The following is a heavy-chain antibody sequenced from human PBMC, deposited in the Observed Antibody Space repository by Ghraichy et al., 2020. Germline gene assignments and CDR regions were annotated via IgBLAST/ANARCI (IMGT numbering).Heavy chain of an antibody. D-gene: IGHD3-22*01. V-gene: IGHV3-23*01. CDR2: ISGSGGST. CDR1: GFTFGSYA. Sequence: GGSLRLSCAASGFTFGSYAMSWARQAPGKGLEWVSTISGSGGSTYYADSVKGRFTISRDNSKNTLSLQMDSLRAEDTAIYYCAKDTRSGYYYRYLTYWGQGTLVTVSS. CDR3: AKDTRSGYYYRYLTY. J-gene: IGHJ4*02.